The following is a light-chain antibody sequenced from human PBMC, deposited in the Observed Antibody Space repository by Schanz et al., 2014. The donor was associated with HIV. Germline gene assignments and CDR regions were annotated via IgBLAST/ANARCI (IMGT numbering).Light chain of an antibody. V-gene: IGKV1-12*01. Sequence: DIQMTQSPSSVSASVGDRITIACRASEDVHNGLAWYQQKPGKAPKVLIYAASTLQSGVPSRFSGSGSGIYFTLTISSLQPEDFATYYCQQPASYPLTFGGGTKVEIK. CDR2: AAS. J-gene: IGKJ4*01. CDR1: EDVHNG. CDR3: QQPASYPLT.